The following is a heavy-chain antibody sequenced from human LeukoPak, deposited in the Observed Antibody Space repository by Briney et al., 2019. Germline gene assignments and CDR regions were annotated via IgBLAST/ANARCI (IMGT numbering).Heavy chain of an antibody. Sequence: GGSLRLSCAASGFTFSSFAMNWVRQAPGKGLEWVSTMSGDATSTYYADSVKGRFTISRDNSKNTLYLQMNSLRADDTAVYYCAKDLAGSGSYSFDYWGQGTLVTVSS. CDR1: GFTFSSFA. V-gene: IGHV3-23*01. CDR2: MSGDATST. CDR3: AKDLAGSGSYSFDY. D-gene: IGHD1-26*01. J-gene: IGHJ4*02.